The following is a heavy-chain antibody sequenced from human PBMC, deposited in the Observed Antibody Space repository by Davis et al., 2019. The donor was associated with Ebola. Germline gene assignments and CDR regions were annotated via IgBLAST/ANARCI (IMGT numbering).Heavy chain of an antibody. CDR1: GYTFTSYG. CDR3: ARDLNHYDSSGYYYVRLAPAH. J-gene: IGHJ4*02. V-gene: IGHV1-18*04. D-gene: IGHD3-22*01. CDR2: ISAYNGNT. Sequence: AASVKVSCKASGYTFTSYGISWVRQAPGQGLEWMGWISAYNGNTNYAQKLQGRVTMTTDTSTSTAYMELRSLRSDDTAVYYCARDLNHYDSSGYYYVRLAPAHWGQGTLVTVSS.